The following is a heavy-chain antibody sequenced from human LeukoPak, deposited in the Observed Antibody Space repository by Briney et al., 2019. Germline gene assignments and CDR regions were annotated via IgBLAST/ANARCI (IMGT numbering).Heavy chain of an antibody. CDR1: GFTFSSYA. CDR3: AKTGSTAPHYYGMDV. D-gene: IGHD2-2*01. J-gene: IGHJ6*04. CDR2: ISGSGGST. Sequence: GGSLRLSCAASGFTFSSYAMSWVRQAPGKGLEWVSTISGSGGSTYYADSVKGRFTISRDNSKNTLYLQMNSLRAEDTAVYYCAKTGSTAPHYYGMDVWGKGTTVTVSS. V-gene: IGHV3-23*01.